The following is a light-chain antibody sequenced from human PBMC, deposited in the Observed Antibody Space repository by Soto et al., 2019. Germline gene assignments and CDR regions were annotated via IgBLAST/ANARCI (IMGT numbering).Light chain of an antibody. V-gene: IGKV3-20*01. CDR1: QSVSSSY. CDR3: QQYGNSPL. Sequence: EIVLTQSPGTLSLSPGERATLSCRASQSVSSSYLAWYQQKPGQAPRLLIYGASSRATDIPDRFSGSGSGTDFTLTISRLEPEDFAVYYCQQYGNSPLFGGGTKVEIK. J-gene: IGKJ4*01. CDR2: GAS.